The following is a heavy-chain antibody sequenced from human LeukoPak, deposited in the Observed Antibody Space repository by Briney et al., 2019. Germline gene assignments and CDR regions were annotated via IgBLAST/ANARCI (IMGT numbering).Heavy chain of an antibody. Sequence: GGSLRLSCAASGFTFSDHYMDWVRQAPGKGLEWVANIKPDGSEKYYVDSVKGRFTISRDNAKNSLYLQMNSLRAEDTAVYYCARELPRHIVVVPAAPPDAFDIWGQGTMVTVSS. CDR2: IKPDGSEK. CDR3: ARELPRHIVVVPAAPPDAFDI. J-gene: IGHJ3*02. V-gene: IGHV3-7*01. D-gene: IGHD2-2*01. CDR1: GFTFSDHY.